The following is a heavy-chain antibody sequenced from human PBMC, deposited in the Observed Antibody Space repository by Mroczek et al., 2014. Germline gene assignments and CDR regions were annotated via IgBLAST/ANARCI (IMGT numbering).Heavy chain of an antibody. V-gene: IGHV4-34*01. J-gene: IGHJ4*02. D-gene: IGHD3-3*01. CDR1: GGSFSGYY. Sequence: QVQLQHGAAGLLKPSETLSLTCAVYGGSFSGYYWSWIRQPPGKGLEWIGEINHSGSTNYNPSLKSRVTISVDTSKNQFSLKLSSVTAADTAVYYCARGDRGPHLEWFLGYWGQGTLVTVSS. CDR2: INHSGST. CDR3: ARGDRGPHLEWFLGY.